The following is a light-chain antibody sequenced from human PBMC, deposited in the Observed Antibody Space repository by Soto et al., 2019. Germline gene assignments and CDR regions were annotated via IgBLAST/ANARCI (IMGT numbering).Light chain of an antibody. CDR2: VAS. J-gene: IGKJ5*01. Sequence: DIQMTQSPSSLSASVGDRIIITCRASQNINTYLNWYQQKPGKAPNLLIYVASSLQSGVPPRFSGSGSGTDFTLTISSLQPEDFATYHCQQSSTIPLTFGQGTRLEIK. CDR1: QNINTY. CDR3: QQSSTIPLT. V-gene: IGKV1-39*01.